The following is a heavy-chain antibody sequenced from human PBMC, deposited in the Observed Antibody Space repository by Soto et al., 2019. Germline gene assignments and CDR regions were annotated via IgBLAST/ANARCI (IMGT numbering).Heavy chain of an antibody. CDR2: ISGSGGST. J-gene: IGHJ4*02. D-gene: IGHD3-10*01. Sequence: EVQLLESGGGLVQPGVSLRLSCAASGFTFSSYAMSWVRQAPGKGLDWVSAISGSGGSTYYADSVKGRFTISRDNSKNTLYLQMNSLRAEDTAVYYCAKPYEYYYAPDYWGQGTLVTFSS. CDR3: AKPYEYYYAPDY. CDR1: GFTFSSYA. V-gene: IGHV3-23*01.